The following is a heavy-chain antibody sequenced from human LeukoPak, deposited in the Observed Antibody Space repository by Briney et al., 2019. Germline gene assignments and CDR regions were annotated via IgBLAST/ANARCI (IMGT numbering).Heavy chain of an antibody. CDR1: GFTFSSYG. D-gene: IGHD3-22*01. Sequence: GRSLRLSCAASGFTFSSYGMHWVRQAPGKGLEWVAVIWYDGSNKYYADSVKGRFTISRDNSKNTRYLQMNSLRAEDTAVYYCARRNYYDSSGYLIDYRGQGTLVTVSS. V-gene: IGHV3-33*01. CDR3: ARRNYYDSSGYLIDY. CDR2: IWYDGSNK. J-gene: IGHJ4*02.